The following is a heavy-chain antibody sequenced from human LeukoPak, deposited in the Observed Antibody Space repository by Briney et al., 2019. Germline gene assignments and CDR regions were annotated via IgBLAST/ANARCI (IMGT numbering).Heavy chain of an antibody. J-gene: IGHJ4*02. D-gene: IGHD2-2*01. CDR1: GFIFYSYA. CDR3: ARPNRGYCDDTSCSHFDY. Sequence: GGSLRLSCAASGFIFYSYAMHWVRQAPGRGLEYVSAITSSGGSTFYADSVKGRFTISRDNSKNTLYLQMNSLRAEDTAVYYCARPNRGYCDDTSCSHFDYWGQGTLVTVSS. V-gene: IGHV3-64*02. CDR2: ITSSGGST.